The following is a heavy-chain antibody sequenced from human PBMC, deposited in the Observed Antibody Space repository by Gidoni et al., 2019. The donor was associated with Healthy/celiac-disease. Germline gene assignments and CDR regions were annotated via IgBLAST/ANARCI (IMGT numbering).Heavy chain of an antibody. CDR1: GFTFSSYA. J-gene: IGHJ4*02. CDR2: ISGSGGST. D-gene: IGHD6-13*01. V-gene: IGHV3-23*01. Sequence: EVQLLESGGGLVQPGGSLRLSCAASGFTFSSYAMSWVRQAPGKGLEWVSAISGSGGSTYYADSVKGRFTISRDNSKNTLYLQMNSLRAEDTAVYYCAKDLPRYSTSRPTRFDYWGQGTLVTVSS. CDR3: AKDLPRYSTSRPTRFDY.